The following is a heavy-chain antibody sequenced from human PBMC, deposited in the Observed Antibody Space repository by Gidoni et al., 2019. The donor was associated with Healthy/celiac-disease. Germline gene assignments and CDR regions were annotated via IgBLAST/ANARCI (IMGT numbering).Heavy chain of an antibody. CDR3: ARELLLVTGTEAFDY. CDR2: ISSSSSYT. J-gene: IGHJ4*02. V-gene: IGHV3-11*05. CDR1: GFTFSDYY. Sequence: QVQLVESGGGLVKPRGSLRLSCAASGFTFSDYYMCWIRQAPGKGLEWVSYISSSSSYTNYADSVKGRFTISRDNAKNSLYLQMNSLRAEDTAVYYCARELLLVTGTEAFDYWGQGTLVTVSS. D-gene: IGHD1-20*01.